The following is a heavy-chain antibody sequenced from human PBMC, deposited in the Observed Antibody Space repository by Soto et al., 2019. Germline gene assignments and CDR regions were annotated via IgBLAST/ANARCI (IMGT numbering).Heavy chain of an antibody. CDR3: ASTPGPRAPREYYYYYGMDV. V-gene: IGHV3-74*01. CDR1: DSTFSNHW. J-gene: IGHJ6*02. Sequence: GGSLRLSCASSDSTFSNHWMHWVRQAPGKGLVWVSRISSDGTDTAHADSVKGRFSISRDNAKNTLYLQMNSLRAEDTAVYYCASTPGPRAPREYYYYYGMDVWGQGTTVTVSS. CDR2: ISSDGTDT.